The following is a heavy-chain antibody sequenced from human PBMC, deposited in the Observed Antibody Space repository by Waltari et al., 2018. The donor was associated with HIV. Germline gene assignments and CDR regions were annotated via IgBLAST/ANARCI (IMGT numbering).Heavy chain of an antibody. J-gene: IGHJ4*02. CDR1: GIPFSSYS. D-gene: IGHD2-15*01. Sequence: EVQLVESGGGLVQPGGSLRRSCVASGIPFSSYSMNWVRQAPTKGLEWVSYISSSSSTMYYADSVKGRFTISRDNAKNSLYLQMNSLRDDDTAVYYCVRDWAGGDYWGQGTLVTVSS. CDR3: VRDWAGGDY. CDR2: ISSSSSTM. V-gene: IGHV3-48*02.